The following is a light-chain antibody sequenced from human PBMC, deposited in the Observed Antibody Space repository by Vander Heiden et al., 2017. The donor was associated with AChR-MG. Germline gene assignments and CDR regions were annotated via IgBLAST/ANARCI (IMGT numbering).Light chain of an antibody. CDR1: QNVSRI. Sequence: DIQMTQSPSSLSASVGDRVTITCRAGQNVSRILNWFQQRPGKAPKLLIYAASNLESGVPSRFSGAGSGTDFTHTITSLQREDFATYYCQQSSTTPFTFGPGTTVDLK. J-gene: IGKJ3*01. V-gene: IGKV1-39*01. CDR2: AAS. CDR3: QQSSTTPFT.